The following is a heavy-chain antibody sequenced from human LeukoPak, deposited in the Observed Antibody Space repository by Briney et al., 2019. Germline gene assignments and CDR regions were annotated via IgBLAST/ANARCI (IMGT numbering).Heavy chain of an antibody. CDR3: ARAAKHYYGSGSYYNLYY. V-gene: IGHV1-69*13. CDR2: IIPIFGTA. J-gene: IGHJ4*02. CDR1: GGTFSSYA. D-gene: IGHD3-10*01. Sequence: ASVKVSCKASGGTFSSYAISWVRQAPGQGLEWMGGIIPIFGTANYAQKFQGGVTITADESTSTAYMELSSLRSEDTAVYYCARAAKHYYGSGSYYNLYYWGQGTLVTVSS.